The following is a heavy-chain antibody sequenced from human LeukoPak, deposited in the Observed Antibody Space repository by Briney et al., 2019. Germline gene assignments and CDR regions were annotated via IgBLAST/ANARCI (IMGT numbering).Heavy chain of an antibody. CDR3: ARGRVEMATKTEFDY. CDR2: IYPGDSDT. Sequence: GESLKISCQGSGYIFTSYWIGWVRQMPGKGLEWMGIIYPGDSDTRYSPSFQGQVTISADKSISTAYLQWSSLKASDTAMYYCARGRVEMATKTEFDYWGQGTLVTVSS. J-gene: IGHJ4*02. V-gene: IGHV5-51*01. D-gene: IGHD5-24*01. CDR1: GYIFTSYW.